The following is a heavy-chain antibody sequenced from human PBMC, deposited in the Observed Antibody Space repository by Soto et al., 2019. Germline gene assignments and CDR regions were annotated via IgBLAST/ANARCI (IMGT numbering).Heavy chain of an antibody. V-gene: IGHV4-39*01. D-gene: IGHD6-13*01. CDR3: ARPDSSSWAAPFGS. J-gene: IGHJ4*02. Sequence: PSETLSLTCTVSGGSISSYYWGWIRQPPGKGLQWIGSSSYTGNTYFNPSLRSRVAISVDTSNNQFSLRLTSVTASDTAVYYCARPDSSSWAAPFGSWGQGTLVTVSS. CDR1: GGSISSYY. CDR2: SSYTGNT.